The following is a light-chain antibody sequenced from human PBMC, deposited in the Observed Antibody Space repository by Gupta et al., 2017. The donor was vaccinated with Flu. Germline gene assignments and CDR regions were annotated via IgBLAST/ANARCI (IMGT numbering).Light chain of an antibody. CDR1: NSNLGRNT. V-gene: IGLV1-44*01. Sequence: QSLLTPPPSSPGIPGSRVTISCSGTNSNLGRNTLTWYQQLPGAAPNPIIQNDNKRRSAVPVRFSGSKAGTSASLTISGLQSEDEGDFYCTAWDDSLNGPVFGGGTRLTVL. CDR2: NDN. CDR3: TAWDDSLNGPV. J-gene: IGLJ3*02.